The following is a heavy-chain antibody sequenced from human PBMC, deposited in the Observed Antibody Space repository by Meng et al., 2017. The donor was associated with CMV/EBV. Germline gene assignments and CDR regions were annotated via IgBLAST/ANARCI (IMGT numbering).Heavy chain of an antibody. Sequence: YGISWVRQAPGQGLEWMGWISAYNGNTHYAQKLQGRVTMTTDTSTSTAYMELRSLRSDDTAVYYCARVIPSSGYCSSTSCYTSWFDPWGQGTLVTVSS. V-gene: IGHV1-18*01. D-gene: IGHD2-2*02. J-gene: IGHJ5*02. CDR3: ARVIPSSGYCSSTSCYTSWFDP. CDR1: YG. CDR2: ISAYNGNT.